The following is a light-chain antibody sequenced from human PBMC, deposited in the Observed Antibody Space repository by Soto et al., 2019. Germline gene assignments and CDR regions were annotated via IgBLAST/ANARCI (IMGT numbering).Light chain of an antibody. CDR1: SSDIGAYNY. J-gene: IGLJ3*02. V-gene: IGLV2-11*01. CDR2: DVS. Sequence: QSALTQPLSVSGSPGQSVTIPCTGTSSDIGAYNYVSWYQQHPGKAPKLMIYDVSKRPSGVPDRFSGSKSGNTASLTISGLQADDEADYYCCLFAVTYTVFGGGTQLTVL. CDR3: CLFAVTYTV.